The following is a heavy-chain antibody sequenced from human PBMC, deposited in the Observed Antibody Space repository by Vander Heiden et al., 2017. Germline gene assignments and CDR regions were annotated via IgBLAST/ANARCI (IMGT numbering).Heavy chain of an antibody. CDR2: IRTNAYGGTT. V-gene: IGHV3-49*05. CDR3: SGAPEVPLEM. Sequence: EVQLVESGCGLVKPGRSLRLSCTASGFTFGDYAMSWFRLAPGKGLEWVGFIRTNAYGGTTEYAASVKDKFTISRDDSKSVVYLQMDNLKTEDTAVYYCSGAPEVPLEMWGQGTRVTVSS. J-gene: IGHJ3*02. CDR1: GFTFGDYA.